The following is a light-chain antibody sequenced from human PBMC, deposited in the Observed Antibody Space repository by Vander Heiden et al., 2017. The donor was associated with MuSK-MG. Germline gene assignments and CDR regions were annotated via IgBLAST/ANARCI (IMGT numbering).Light chain of an antibody. CDR1: QSVLYSSNNKNY. CDR3: HGDDSAGFT. Sequence: DIVMTQSPDSLAVSLGERATINCKSSQSVLYSSNNKNYLVWYQQKPVQPPKLLIYWASTRESGVPDRFSGSGSGTDFTLTISSLQAEDVAVYYCHGDDSAGFTFGHGTKVDIK. CDR2: WAS. J-gene: IGKJ3*01. V-gene: IGKV4-1*01.